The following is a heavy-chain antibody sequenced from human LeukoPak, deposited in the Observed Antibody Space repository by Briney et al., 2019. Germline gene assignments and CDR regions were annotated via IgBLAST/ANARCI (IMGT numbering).Heavy chain of an antibody. CDR3: ARVSSGWYIIDY. CDR1: GGSFSGYY. Sequence: SETLSLTCAVYGGSFSGYYWSRIRQPPGKGLEWIGEINHSGSTNYNPSLKSRVTISVDTSKNQFSLKLSSVTAADTAVYYCARVSSGWYIIDYWGQGTLVTVSS. J-gene: IGHJ4*02. D-gene: IGHD6-19*01. CDR2: INHSGST. V-gene: IGHV4-34*01.